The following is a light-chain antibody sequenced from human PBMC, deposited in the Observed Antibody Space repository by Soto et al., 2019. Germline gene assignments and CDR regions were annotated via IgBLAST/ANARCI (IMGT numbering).Light chain of an antibody. J-gene: IGKJ4*01. CDR2: DVS. V-gene: IGKV3-11*01. CDR1: KSVGKY. CDR3: QQCSNWPT. Sequence: EIVLTQSPATLSLSPGARATLSCRASKSVGKYLAWYQQTPGQLPRLLIYDVSNRATGIPARFSGTGSGTDCNLAISTLEPQDFAVYSGQQCSNWPTIGGGTKVEIK.